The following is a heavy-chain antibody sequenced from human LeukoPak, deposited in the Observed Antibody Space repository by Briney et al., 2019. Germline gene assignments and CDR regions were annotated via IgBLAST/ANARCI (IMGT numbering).Heavy chain of an antibody. J-gene: IGHJ6*04. CDR2: INAGNGNT. CDR3: ASSVAEQWLVHYYYYGMDV. D-gene: IGHD6-19*01. V-gene: IGHV1-3*01. CDR1: GYTFTSYA. Sequence: ASVKVSCKASGYTFTSYAMHWVRQAPGQRLEWMGWINAGNGNTKYSQKFQGRVTITRDTSASTAYMELSSLRSEDTAVYYCASSVAEQWLVHYYYYGMDVWDKGTTVTVSS.